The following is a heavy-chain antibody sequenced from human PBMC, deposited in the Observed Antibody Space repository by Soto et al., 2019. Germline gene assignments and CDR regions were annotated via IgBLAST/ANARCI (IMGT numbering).Heavy chain of an antibody. Sequence: EVQLLESGGNLVQPGGSLRLSCAASGFGFNTYAMSWLRQAPGKGPEWVSTISGGGDFTDYTDSVKGRFTISRDNSKNTLYLEMNSLRADDTAVYYCAHQCGRRPYYFAYWGQGTLVTVSS. V-gene: IGHV3-23*01. J-gene: IGHJ4*02. CDR1: GFGFNTYA. CDR2: ISGGGDFT. CDR3: AHQCGRRPYYFAY.